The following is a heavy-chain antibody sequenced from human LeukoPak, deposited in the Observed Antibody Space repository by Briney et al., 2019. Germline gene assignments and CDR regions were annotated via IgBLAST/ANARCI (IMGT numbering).Heavy chain of an antibody. CDR2: ISGSGGST. D-gene: IGHD3-3*02. Sequence: GGSLRLSCAASGFTFSNYVMSWVRQAPGKGLEWVSGISGSGGSTYYADSVKGRFTILRDNSKNTLYLQTNSLRAEDTAVYYCAKGMRHFDYWGQGTLVTVSS. J-gene: IGHJ4*02. V-gene: IGHV3-23*01. CDR3: AKGMRHFDY. CDR1: GFTFSNYV.